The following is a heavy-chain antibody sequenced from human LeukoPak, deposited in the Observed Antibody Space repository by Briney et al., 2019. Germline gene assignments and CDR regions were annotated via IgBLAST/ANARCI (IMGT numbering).Heavy chain of an antibody. V-gene: IGHV4-4*07. CDR1: GGSISSYY. D-gene: IGHD5-12*01. J-gene: IGHJ6*02. CDR3: ARDHRGYSGYEIYYYYYGMDV. CDR2: IYTSGST. Sequence: SETPSLTCTVSGGSISSYYWSWIRQPAGKGLEWIGRIYTSGSTNYNPSLKSRVTMSVDTSKNQFSLKLSSVTAADTAVYYCARDHRGYSGYEIYYYYYGMDVWGQGTTVTVSS.